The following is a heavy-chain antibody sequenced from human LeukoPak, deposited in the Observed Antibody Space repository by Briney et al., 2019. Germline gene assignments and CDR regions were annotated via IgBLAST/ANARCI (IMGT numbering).Heavy chain of an antibody. J-gene: IGHJ4*02. CDR1: GFTVSSNY. V-gene: IGHV3-53*01. D-gene: IGHD6-13*01. CDR3: ARGGAAAGNTVDY. CDR2: IYSGGST. Sequence: PGGSLRLSCAASGFTVSSNYMSWVRQAPGKGLEWVSVIYSGGSTYYADSVKGRFTISRDNSKNTLYLQMNSLRAEDTAVYYCARGGAAAGNTVDYWGQGTLVTVSS.